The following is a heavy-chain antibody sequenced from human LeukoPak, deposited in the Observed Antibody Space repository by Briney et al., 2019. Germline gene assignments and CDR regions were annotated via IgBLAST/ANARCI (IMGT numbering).Heavy chain of an antibody. V-gene: IGHV1-18*01. CDR1: GYTFTSYG. J-gene: IGHJ3*02. CDR3: ARENDAFDI. CDR2: ISAYNGNT. Sequence: GASVKVSCKASGYTFTSYGISWVRQAPGQGLEWMGWISAYNGNTNYAQKFQGRVTITADESTSTAYMELSSLRSEDTAVYYCARENDAFDIWGQGTMVTVSS.